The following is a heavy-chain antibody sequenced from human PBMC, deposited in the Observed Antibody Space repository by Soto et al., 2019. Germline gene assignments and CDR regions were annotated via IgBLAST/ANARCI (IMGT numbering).Heavy chain of an antibody. V-gene: IGHV4-39*01. D-gene: IGHD3-9*01. J-gene: IGHJ4*02. CDR3: AVYILTASPFDY. CDR2: IYYSGST. Sequence: ASETLSLTCTVSGGSISSSSYYWGWIRQPPGKGLEWIGSIYYSGSTYYNPSLKSRVTISVDTSKNQFSLKLSSVTAADTAVYYCAVYILTASPFDYWGQGTLVTVSS. CDR1: GGSISSSSYY.